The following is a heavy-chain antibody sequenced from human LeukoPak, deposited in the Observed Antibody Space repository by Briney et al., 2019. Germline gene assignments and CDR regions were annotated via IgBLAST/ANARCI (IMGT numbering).Heavy chain of an antibody. CDR3: ARARTNIAARGLYYYYYMDV. CDR1: GGSISSYY. CDR2: IYYSGST. D-gene: IGHD6-6*01. Sequence: SETLSLTCTVSGGSISSYYWSWIRQPPGKGLEWIGYIYYSGSTNYNPSLKSRVTISVDTSKNQFSLKLSSVTTADTAVYYCARARTNIAARGLYYYYYMDVWGKGTTVTVSS. V-gene: IGHV4-59*01. J-gene: IGHJ6*03.